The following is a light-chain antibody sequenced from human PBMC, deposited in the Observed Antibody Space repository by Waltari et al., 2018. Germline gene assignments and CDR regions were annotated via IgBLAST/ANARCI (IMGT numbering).Light chain of an antibody. CDR2: EDN. J-gene: IGLJ3*02. CDR3: QSYDSSNWV. V-gene: IGLV6-57*01. Sequence: GRIASNYVQWYQQRPGSSPTTVIYEDNQRPSGVPDRFSGSIDSSSNSASLTISGLKTEDEADYYCQSYDSSNWVFGGGTKLTVL. CDR1: GRIASNY.